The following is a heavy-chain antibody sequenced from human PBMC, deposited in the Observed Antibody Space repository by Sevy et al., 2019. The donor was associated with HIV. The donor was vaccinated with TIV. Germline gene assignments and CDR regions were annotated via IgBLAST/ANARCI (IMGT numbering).Heavy chain of an antibody. CDR3: ARDLEGYCSGGSCSHLIEY. V-gene: IGHV3-30-3*01. CDR2: ISYDGSNK. D-gene: IGHD2-15*01. J-gene: IGHJ4*02. CDR1: GFTFSSYA. Sequence: GGSLRLSCAASGFTFSSYAMHWVRQAPGKGLEWVAVISYDGSNKYYADSVKGRFTISRDNSKNTLYLQMNSLRAEDTAVYYCARDLEGYCSGGSCSHLIEYWGQGTLVTVSS.